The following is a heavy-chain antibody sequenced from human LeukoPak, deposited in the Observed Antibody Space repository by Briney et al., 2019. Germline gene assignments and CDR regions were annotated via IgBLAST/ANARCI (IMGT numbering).Heavy chain of an antibody. D-gene: IGHD5-18*01. Sequence: QPGRSLRLSCAASGFTFSSYAMHWVRQAPGKGLEWVAVISYDGSNKYYADSVKGRFTISRDNSKNTLYLQMNSLRAEDTAVYYCAKDVTAMVYYFDYWGQGTLVTVSS. CDR3: AKDVTAMVYYFDY. J-gene: IGHJ4*02. CDR2: ISYDGSNK. CDR1: GFTFSSYA. V-gene: IGHV3-30-3*01.